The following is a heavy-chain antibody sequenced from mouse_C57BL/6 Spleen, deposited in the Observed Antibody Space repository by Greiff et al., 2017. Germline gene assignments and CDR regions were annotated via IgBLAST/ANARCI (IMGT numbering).Heavy chain of an antibody. Sequence: EVKLVESGGGLVKPGGSLKLSCAASGFTFSSYAMSWVRQTPEKRLEWVATISDGGSYTYYPDNVQGRFTISRDNAKNNLYLQMSHLKSEDTAMYYCARDPPLYGYEGNAMDYWGQGTSVTVSS. CDR3: ARDPPLYGYEGNAMDY. J-gene: IGHJ4*01. CDR1: GFTFSSYA. CDR2: ISDGGSYT. V-gene: IGHV5-4*01. D-gene: IGHD2-2*01.